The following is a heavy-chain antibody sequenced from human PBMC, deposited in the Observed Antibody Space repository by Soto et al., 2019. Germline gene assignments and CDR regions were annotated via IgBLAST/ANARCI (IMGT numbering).Heavy chain of an antibody. J-gene: IGHJ4*02. CDR1: GRSFSGYY. Sequence: SETLSLTCAVYGRSFSGYYWSWIRQPPGKGLEWIGEINHSGSTNYNPSLKSRVTISVDTSKNQFSLKLSSVTAADTAVYYCARGRRGVIVIPHYFDEWGQGTLVTVSS. CDR3: ARGRRGVIVIPHYFDE. D-gene: IGHD3-16*02. CDR2: INHSGST. V-gene: IGHV4-34*01.